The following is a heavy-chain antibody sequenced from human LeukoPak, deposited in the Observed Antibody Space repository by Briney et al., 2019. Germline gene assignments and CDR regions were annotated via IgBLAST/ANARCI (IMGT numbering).Heavy chain of an antibody. CDR3: ARGQQWLVTAFDI. CDR1: GGSISSGDYY. J-gene: IGHJ3*02. Sequence: PSQTLSLTCTVSGGSISSGDYYWSWIRQPPGKGLEWIGYIYYSGSTYYNPSLKSRVTISVDTSKNQFSLKLSSVTAADTAVYYCARGQQWLVTAFDIWGQGTMVTVSS. CDR2: IYYSGST. D-gene: IGHD6-19*01. V-gene: IGHV4-30-4*01.